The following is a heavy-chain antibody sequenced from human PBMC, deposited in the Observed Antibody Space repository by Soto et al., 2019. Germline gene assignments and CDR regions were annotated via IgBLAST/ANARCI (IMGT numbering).Heavy chain of an antibody. CDR2: ISGSAAST. D-gene: IGHD2-15*01. J-gene: IGHJ4*02. V-gene: IGHV3-23*01. CDR1: GFTFSSYA. CDR3: AKGRCSGGSCYFDY. Sequence: EVQLLESGGGLVQPGGSLRLSCAASGFTFSSYAMSWVRQAPGKGLEWVSGISGSAASTYYADSVKGRFTISRDNSKNTLNLQMNSLRAEDTAVYYCAKGRCSGGSCYFDYWCQGTLVTVSS.